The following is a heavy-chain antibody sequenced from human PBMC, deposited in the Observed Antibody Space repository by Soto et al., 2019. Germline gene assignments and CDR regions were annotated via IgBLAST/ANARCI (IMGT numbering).Heavy chain of an antibody. CDR1: GGSFSGYY. J-gene: IGHJ5*02. D-gene: IGHD3-3*01. CDR3: AKRGTTIFGVVIHYWFDP. V-gene: IGHV4-34*01. Sequence: PSETLSLTCAVYGGSFSGYYWSWIRQPPGKGLEWIGEINHSGSTNYNPSLKSRVTISVDTSKNQFSLKLSSVTAADTAVYYCAKRGTTIFGVVIHYWFDPWGQGTLVTVSS. CDR2: INHSGST.